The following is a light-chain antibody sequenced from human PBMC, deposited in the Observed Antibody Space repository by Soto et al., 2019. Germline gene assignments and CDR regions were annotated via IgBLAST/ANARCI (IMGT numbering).Light chain of an antibody. CDR1: QSVSSN. J-gene: IGKJ4*01. CDR2: GAS. CDR3: QQYNNWPLT. Sequence: VMTQAPATLSVSLGDRATLSCRASQSVSSNLAWYQQKPGQGPRLLIYGASTRATGIPARFSGSGSGTDFTLTISSLQSEDFAVYSCQQYNNWPLTFGGGTKVDI. V-gene: IGKV3-15*01.